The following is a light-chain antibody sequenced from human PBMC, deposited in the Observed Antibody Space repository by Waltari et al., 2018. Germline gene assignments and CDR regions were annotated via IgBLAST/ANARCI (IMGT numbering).Light chain of an antibody. CDR1: SSDVGSSGY. J-gene: IGLJ2*01. V-gene: IGLV2-8*01. CDR3: SSNAGINNFV. Sequence: QSALTQPPSASGSPGQTVTISCAGTSSDVGSSGYVSWYQKHPGQAPKLLIYHVTKRPSGVPDRFSGSKSGNTASLTVSGLQAEDEADYYCSSNAGINNFVFGGGTKLTVL. CDR2: HVT.